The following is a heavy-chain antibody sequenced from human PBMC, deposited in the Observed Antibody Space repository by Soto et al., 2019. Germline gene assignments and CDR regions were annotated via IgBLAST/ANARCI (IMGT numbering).Heavy chain of an antibody. Sequence: GSLRLSCAASGFPFSDYYMAWIRQAPGKGLEWISYINDRGDTTYYADSVRGRFTISRDNAGNSLYLQMNSLRAEDAAAYYCARDREPSVYHGMSVWGQGTTVTVSS. CDR1: GFPFSDYY. V-gene: IGHV3-11*01. J-gene: IGHJ6*02. CDR2: INDRGDTT. CDR3: ARDREPSVYHGMSV. D-gene: IGHD1-1*01.